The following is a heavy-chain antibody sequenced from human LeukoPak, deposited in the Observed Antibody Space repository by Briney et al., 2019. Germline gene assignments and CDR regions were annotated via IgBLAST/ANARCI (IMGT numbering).Heavy chain of an antibody. D-gene: IGHD6-19*01. J-gene: IGHJ4*02. CDR2: IHYSGRT. CDR1: GGSPRSVSYF. CDR3: ARVDASGWYLRQ. Sequence: PSDTLSLTCTVSGGSPRSVSYFLRWLRPPPGKNLAWIGSIHYSGRTYDNLSLRSRVNMSMDTSKNQISLKVRSVTAADTADYYCARVDASGWYLRQWGQGILVIV. V-gene: IGHV4-39*07.